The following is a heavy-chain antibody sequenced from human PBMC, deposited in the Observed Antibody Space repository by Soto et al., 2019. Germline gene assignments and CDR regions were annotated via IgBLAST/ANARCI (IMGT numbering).Heavy chain of an antibody. CDR1: GGSISSYY. CDR2: IYYSGST. D-gene: IGHD3-10*01. Sequence: QVQLQVSGPGLVKPSETLSLTCTVSGGSISSYYWSWIRQPPGKGLEWIGYIYYSGSTNYNPSLKSRVTISVDTSKNQFSLKLSSVTAADTAVYYCARTLGEPPIWHAFDIWGQGTMVTVSS. J-gene: IGHJ3*02. V-gene: IGHV4-59*01. CDR3: ARTLGEPPIWHAFDI.